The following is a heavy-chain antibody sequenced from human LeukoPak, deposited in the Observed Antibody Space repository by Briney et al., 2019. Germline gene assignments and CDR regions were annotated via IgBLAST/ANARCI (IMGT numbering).Heavy chain of an antibody. D-gene: IGHD3-22*01. CDR2: FYSGGRT. V-gene: IGHV4-39*01. CDR3: ATSPYYYYDSSGPNSFDY. J-gene: IGHJ4*02. Sequence: SETLSLTCIPSGGSISSTSYYWGWIRQPPGKGLEWIGSFYSGGRTYYNPSLKSRVTISVDTSKNQFSLKLTSVTAADTAVYYCATSPYYYYDSSGPNSFDYWGQGTLVTVSS. CDR1: GGSISSTSYY.